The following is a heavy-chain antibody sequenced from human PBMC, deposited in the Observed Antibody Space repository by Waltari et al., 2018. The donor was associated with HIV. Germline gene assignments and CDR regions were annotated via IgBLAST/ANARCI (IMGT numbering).Heavy chain of an antibody. CDR3: ARVPGFSSGVFEY. D-gene: IGHD6-19*01. V-gene: IGHV4-59*13. Sequence: QVQLQESGPGLVKPSETLSLTCTVSGCSIRSSYWTWIRQPPEKGLEGIGYIYSTGSANYNPSLKTRVNMSVDTSKNQFSLNLTSVTAADTAVYYCARVPGFSSGVFEYWGQGTLATVSS. J-gene: IGHJ4*02. CDR1: GCSIRSSY. CDR2: IYSTGSA.